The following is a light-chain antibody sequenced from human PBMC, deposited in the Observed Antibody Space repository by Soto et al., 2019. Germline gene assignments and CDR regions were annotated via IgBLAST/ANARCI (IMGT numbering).Light chain of an antibody. J-gene: IGKJ1*01. CDR1: QSVSSSH. V-gene: IGKV3-20*01. CDR2: GAS. Sequence: IVLTQSPATLSLSPGERATLSCRASQSVSSSHLAWYQQAPGQAPRLLIYGASSRATGIPDRFSGSGSGTDFTLTISRLEPEDSAVYYCQQYGRSPWTFGQGTKVEIK. CDR3: QQYGRSPWT.